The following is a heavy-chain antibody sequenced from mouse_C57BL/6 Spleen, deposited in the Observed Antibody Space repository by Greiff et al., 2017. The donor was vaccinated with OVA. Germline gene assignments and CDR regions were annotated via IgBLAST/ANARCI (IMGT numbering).Heavy chain of an antibody. V-gene: IGHV1-82*01. J-gene: IGHJ2*01. Sequence: QVQLQQSGPELVKPGASVKISCKASGYAFSSSWMNWVKQRPGKGLEWIGRIYPGDGDTNYNGKVKGKATLTADKSSSTASMQRSSLTSEDAAVYFFAPGYYYGPPRDYWGQGTTLTVSS. CDR1: GYAFSSSW. CDR3: APGYYYGPPRDY. D-gene: IGHD1-1*01. CDR2: IYPGDGDT.